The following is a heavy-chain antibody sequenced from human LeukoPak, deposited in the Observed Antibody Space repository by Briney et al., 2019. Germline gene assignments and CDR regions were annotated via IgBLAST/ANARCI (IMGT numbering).Heavy chain of an antibody. CDR3: ARAQPLPIVVVVAATPRSWYFDL. Sequence: PSETLSLTCTVSGGSIGSYYWSWIRQPPGKGLEWIGYIYYSGSTNYNPSLKSRVTISVDTSKNQFSLKLSSVTAADTAVYYCARAQPLPIVVVVAATPRSWYFDLWGRGTLVTVSS. V-gene: IGHV4-59*01. CDR1: GGSIGSYY. J-gene: IGHJ2*01. CDR2: IYYSGST. D-gene: IGHD2-15*01.